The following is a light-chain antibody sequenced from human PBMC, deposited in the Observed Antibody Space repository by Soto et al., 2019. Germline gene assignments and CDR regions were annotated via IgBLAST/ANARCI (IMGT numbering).Light chain of an antibody. V-gene: IGLV2-14*01. J-gene: IGLJ1*01. Sequence: QSALTQPASVSGSPGQSITISCTGTSSDVGGYNYVSWYQQHPGKAPQLMIFGVSNRPSGVSSRFSGSKSDNTASLTISGIQAADEADYYCSSYTGSDTRYVFGTGTKVTVL. CDR3: SSYTGSDTRYV. CDR1: SSDVGGYNY. CDR2: GVS.